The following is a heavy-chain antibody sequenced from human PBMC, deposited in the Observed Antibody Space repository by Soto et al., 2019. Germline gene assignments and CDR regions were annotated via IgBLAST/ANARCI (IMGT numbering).Heavy chain of an antibody. CDR3: ARQSITMVRGVIGPYYYGMDV. CDR2: IYPGDSDT. J-gene: IGHJ6*02. CDR1: GYSFTSYW. Sequence: GESLTISCKGSGYSFTSYWIGWVRQMPGKGLEWMGIIYPGDSDTRYSPSFQGQVTISADKSISTAYLQWSSLKASDTAMYYCARQSITMVRGVIGPYYYGMDVWGQGTTVTVSS. V-gene: IGHV5-51*01. D-gene: IGHD3-10*01.